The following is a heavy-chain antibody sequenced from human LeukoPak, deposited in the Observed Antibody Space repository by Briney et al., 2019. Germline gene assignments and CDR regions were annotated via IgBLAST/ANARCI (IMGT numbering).Heavy chain of an antibody. D-gene: IGHD6-6*01. CDR1: GGSISSSNW. CDR3: ARTSSSSRYYYYFMDV. V-gene: IGHV4-4*02. J-gene: IGHJ6*03. CDR2: IYHSGST. Sequence: SETLSLTCAVSGGSISSSNWWSWVRQPPGKGLEWIGEIYHSGSTNYNPSLKSRVTISVDKSKNQFSLKLSSVTAADTAVYFCARTSSSSRYYYYFMDVWGKGATVTVSS.